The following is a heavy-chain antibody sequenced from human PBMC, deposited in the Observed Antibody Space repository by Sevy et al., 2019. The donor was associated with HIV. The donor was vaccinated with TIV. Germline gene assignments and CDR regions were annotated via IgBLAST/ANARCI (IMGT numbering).Heavy chain of an antibody. Sequence: GGSLRLSCAASGFTFSNYVMSWVRQAPGKGLEWVSAISSGGGSTYYADSVKGRFTISRDNSKNRLYLRVNSLRAEDTAVYYCVKDWRRTNYEILTGYYKAHQAGQNFHHWGQGTLVTVSS. J-gene: IGHJ1*01. V-gene: IGHV3-23*01. CDR3: VKDWRRTNYEILTGYYKAHQAGQNFHH. CDR2: ISSGGGST. D-gene: IGHD3-9*01. CDR1: GFTFSNYV.